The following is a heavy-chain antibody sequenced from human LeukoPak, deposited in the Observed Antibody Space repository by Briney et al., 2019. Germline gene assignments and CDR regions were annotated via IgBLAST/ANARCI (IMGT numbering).Heavy chain of an antibody. D-gene: IGHD2-2*01. Sequence: SETLSLTCAVYGGSFSGYYWSWIRQPPGKGLEWIGEINHSGSTNYNPSLKRRVTISVDTSKNQFSLKLSSVTAADTAEYYCARLRPAPRLIRTNWFDPWGQGTLVTVSS. CDR2: INHSGST. J-gene: IGHJ5*02. CDR3: ARLRPAPRLIRTNWFDP. V-gene: IGHV4-34*01. CDR1: GGSFSGYY.